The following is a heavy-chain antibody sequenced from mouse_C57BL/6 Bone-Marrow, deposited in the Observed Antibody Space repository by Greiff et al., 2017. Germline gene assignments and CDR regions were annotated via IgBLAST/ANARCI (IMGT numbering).Heavy chain of an antibody. CDR3: AREGTITSGVGPFDY. J-gene: IGHJ2*01. D-gene: IGHD1-1*01. CDR1: GYTFTSYW. CDR2: IDPSDSYT. Sequence: QVQLQQPGAELVMPGASVKLSCKASGYTFTSYWMHWVKQRPGQGLEWIGEIDPSDSYTNYNQKFKGKSTLTVDKSSSTAYMQLSSLTSEESAVYYCAREGTITSGVGPFDYWGQGTTLTVSS. V-gene: IGHV1-69*01.